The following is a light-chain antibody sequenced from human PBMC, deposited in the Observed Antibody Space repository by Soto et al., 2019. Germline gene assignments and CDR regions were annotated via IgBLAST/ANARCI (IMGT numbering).Light chain of an antibody. V-gene: IGKV1-5*03. CDR2: KAS. J-gene: IGKJ1*01. CDR3: QHYNSYSEA. CDR1: QTISSW. Sequence: DIQMPPSPSTLSGSVRDRVTITCRASQTISSWLAWYQQKPGKAPKLLIYKASTLKSGVPSRFSGSGSGTEFTLTISSLQPDDFATYYCQHYNSYSEAFGQGTKVDI.